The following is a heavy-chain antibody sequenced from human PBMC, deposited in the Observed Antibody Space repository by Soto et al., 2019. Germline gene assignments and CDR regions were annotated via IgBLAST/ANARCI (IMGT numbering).Heavy chain of an antibody. CDR2: INPNSGGT. Sequence: QVQLVQSGAEVKKPGASVKVSCKASGYTFTGYYMHWVRQAHGQGLEWMGWINPNSGGTNYAQKFQGRVTMTRDTSISTAYMELSRLRSDDTAVYYCARHRSGHGSGSYGYYYYGMDVWGQGTTVTVSS. V-gene: IGHV1-2*02. J-gene: IGHJ6*02. D-gene: IGHD3-10*01. CDR1: GYTFTGYY. CDR3: ARHRSGHGSGSYGYYYYGMDV.